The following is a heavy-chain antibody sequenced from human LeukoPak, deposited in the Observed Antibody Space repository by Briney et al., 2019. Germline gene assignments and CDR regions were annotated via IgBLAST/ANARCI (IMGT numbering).Heavy chain of an antibody. Sequence: PGGSLRLSCAASGFTFSSYAMSWVRQAPGKGLEWVSAISGSGGSTYYADSVKGRFTISRDNSKNTLYLQMNSLRAEDTAVYYCAKDLPELGPYAMYGLGAPVGYFDYWGQGTLVTVSS. CDR3: AKDLPELGPYAMYGLGAPVGYFDY. CDR2: ISGSGGST. CDR1: GFTFSSYA. D-gene: IGHD3-10*01. V-gene: IGHV3-23*01. J-gene: IGHJ4*02.